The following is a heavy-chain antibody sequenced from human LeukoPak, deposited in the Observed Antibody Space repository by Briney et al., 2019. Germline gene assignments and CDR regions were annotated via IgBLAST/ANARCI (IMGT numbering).Heavy chain of an antibody. CDR2: INHSGST. D-gene: IGHD3-9*01. CDR1: GGSFSGYY. Sequence: PSETLSLTCAVYGGSFSGYYWSWIRQPPGKGLEWIGEINHSGSTNYNPSLKSRVTISVDTPKNQFSLKLSSVTAADTAVYYCARADRLNYDILTGYYAGGSFDYWGQGTLVTVSS. V-gene: IGHV4-34*01. CDR3: ARADRLNYDILTGYYAGGSFDY. J-gene: IGHJ4*02.